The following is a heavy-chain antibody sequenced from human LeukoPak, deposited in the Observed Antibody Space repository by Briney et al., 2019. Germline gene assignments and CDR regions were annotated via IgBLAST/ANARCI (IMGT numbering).Heavy chain of an antibody. CDR2: IYPTGST. V-gene: IGHV4-38-2*02. D-gene: IGHD6-13*01. CDR3: ARRGYSSSWYRTNWFDP. J-gene: IGHJ5*02. Sequence: PSETLSLTCTVSGYSISSGYYWGWIRPPPGKGLEWIGNIYPTGSTYYNLSLKSRVTISVDTSKNQFSLKLSSVTAADTAVYYCARRGYSSSWYRTNWFDPWGQGTLVTVSS. CDR1: GYSISSGYY.